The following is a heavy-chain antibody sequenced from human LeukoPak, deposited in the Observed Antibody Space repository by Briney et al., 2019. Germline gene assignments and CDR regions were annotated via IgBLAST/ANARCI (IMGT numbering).Heavy chain of an antibody. CDR2: IYYRGNT. V-gene: IGHV4-31*03. D-gene: IGHD4-23*01. CDR3: ARGSGGNPPGQFDY. Sequence: SETLSLTCTVSGGSITSGGYYWGWIRQLPGKGLAWVGYIYYRGNTYYNPSLKSRVSISLDTSKNQFSLKLSSVTAADTAVYYCARGSGGNPPGQFDYWGQGTLVTVSS. CDR1: GGSITSGGYY. J-gene: IGHJ4*02.